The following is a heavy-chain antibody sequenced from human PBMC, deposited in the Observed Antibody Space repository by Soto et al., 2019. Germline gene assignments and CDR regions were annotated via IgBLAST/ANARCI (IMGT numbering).Heavy chain of an antibody. J-gene: IGHJ4*02. D-gene: IGHD6-13*01. CDR2: VYNSGST. V-gene: IGHV4-59*01. Sequence: SETLSLICTVSGGSISSNYWTWIRQPPGKGLEWIGYVYNSGSTNYNPSLKSRVTISEDTSKSQFSLKVNSMTAADTAVYYCARYRREAVAGYTLDNWGQGILVTVSS. CDR3: ARYRREAVAGYTLDN. CDR1: GGSISSNY.